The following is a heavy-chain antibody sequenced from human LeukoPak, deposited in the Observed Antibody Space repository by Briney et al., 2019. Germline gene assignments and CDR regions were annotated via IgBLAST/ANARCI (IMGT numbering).Heavy chain of an antibody. D-gene: IGHD2-21*02. Sequence: ASVKVSCKVPGYTLTELSMHWVRQAPGKGLEWMGGFDPEDGETIYAQKFQGRVTMTEDTSTDTAYMELSSLRSEDTAVYYCKGIVVVTASSDAFDIWGQGTMVTVSS. CDR2: FDPEDGET. V-gene: IGHV1-24*01. CDR1: GYTLTELS. CDR3: KGIVVVTASSDAFDI. J-gene: IGHJ3*02.